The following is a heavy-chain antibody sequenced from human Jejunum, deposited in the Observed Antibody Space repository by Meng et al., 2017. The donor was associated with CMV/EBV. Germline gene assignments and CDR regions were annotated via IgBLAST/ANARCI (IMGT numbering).Heavy chain of an antibody. CDR3: ANSVRNMDQLLIPPAFDS. Sequence: SRYWMNWVRQATGKGLEWVANIKQDGSEIYYVDSVKGRFTISRDNAKNTLNLQMSGLTPEDTAVYYCANSVRNMDQLLIPPAFDSWGQGTMVTVSS. J-gene: IGHJ3*02. CDR1: SRYW. D-gene: IGHD2-2*01. CDR2: IKQDGSEI. V-gene: IGHV3-7*01.